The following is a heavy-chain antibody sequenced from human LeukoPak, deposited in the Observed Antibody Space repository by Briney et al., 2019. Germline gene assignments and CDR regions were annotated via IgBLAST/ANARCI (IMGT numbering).Heavy chain of an antibody. CDR2: ISSRSSYI. J-gene: IGHJ6*04. D-gene: IGHD3-10*02. V-gene: IGHV3-21*01. CDR1: GFTFTSYN. Sequence: GGSLRLSCAASGFTFTSYNMNWVRQAPGKGLEWVSSISSRSSYIYYADSVKGRFTISRDNAKNSLYLQMNSLRAEDTAVYYCAELGITMIGGVWGKGTTVTISS. CDR3: AELGITMIGGV.